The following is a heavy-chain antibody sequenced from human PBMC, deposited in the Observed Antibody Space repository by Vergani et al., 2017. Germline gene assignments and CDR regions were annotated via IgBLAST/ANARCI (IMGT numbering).Heavy chain of an antibody. CDR2: IYHSGST. CDR3: ARDEGRYCSSTSCFFDY. J-gene: IGHJ4*02. D-gene: IGHD2-2*01. CDR1: GYSISSGYY. V-gene: IGHV4-38-2*02. Sequence: QVQLQESGPGLVKPSETLSLTCAVSGYSISSGYYWGWIRQPPGKGLEWIGSIYHSGSTYYNPSLKSRVTISVDTSKNQFSLKLSSVTAADTAVYYCARDEGRYCSSTSCFFDYWGQGTLVTVSS.